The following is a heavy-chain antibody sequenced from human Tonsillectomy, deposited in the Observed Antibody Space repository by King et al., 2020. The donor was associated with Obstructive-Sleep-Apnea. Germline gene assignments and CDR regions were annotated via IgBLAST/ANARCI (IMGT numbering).Heavy chain of an antibody. D-gene: IGHD4-17*01. Sequence: VLLVESGGGVVQPGRSLRLSCAASRITFYSYGTHWVRQAPGRGLEWVAGIGSDGINKYYADSVKGRFTISRDNSKNTLYLQMNSLRVGDTAVYYCAGARYGLVAKFDSWGQGALVTVSS. J-gene: IGHJ5*01. CDR2: IGSDGINK. V-gene: IGHV3-33*01. CDR3: AGARYGLVAKFDS. CDR1: RITFYSYG.